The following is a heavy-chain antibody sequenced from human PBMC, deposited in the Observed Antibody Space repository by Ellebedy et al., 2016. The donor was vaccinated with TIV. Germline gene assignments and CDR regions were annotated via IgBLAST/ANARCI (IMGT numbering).Heavy chain of an antibody. V-gene: IGHV1-46*01. D-gene: IGHD1-14*01. Sequence: ASVKVSCXASGYNFISYYMHWVRQAPGQGLEWMGMIDPSGGSTNYAQKFQGRVTMTRDPSTSTVYMELSSLRSEDTAVYCCAREPPGHYYFDFWGQGILVTVSS. CDR1: GYNFISYY. CDR3: AREPPGHYYFDF. J-gene: IGHJ4*02. CDR2: IDPSGGST.